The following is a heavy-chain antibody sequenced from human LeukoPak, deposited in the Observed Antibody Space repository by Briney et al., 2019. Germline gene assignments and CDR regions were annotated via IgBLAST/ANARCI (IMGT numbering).Heavy chain of an antibody. CDR3: AKDQERYYDSSGYPDY. D-gene: IGHD3-22*01. CDR1: GFTFSSYA. J-gene: IGHJ4*02. V-gene: IGHV3-23*01. Sequence: GSLRLSCAASGFTFSSYAMSWVRQAPGKGLEWVSAISGSGGSTYYADSVKGRFTISRDNSKNTLYLQMNSLRAEDTAVYYCAKDQERYYDSSGYPDYWGQGTLVTVSS. CDR2: ISGSGGST.